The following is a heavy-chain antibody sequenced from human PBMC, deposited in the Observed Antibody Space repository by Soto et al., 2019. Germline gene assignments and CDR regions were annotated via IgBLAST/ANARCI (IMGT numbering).Heavy chain of an antibody. CDR1: GGSISSGGYY. D-gene: IGHD3-22*01. V-gene: IGHV4-31*03. CDR2: IYYSGST. Sequence: SETLSLTCTVSGGSISSGGYYWSWIRQHPGKGLEWIGYIYYSGSTYYNPSLKSRVTISVDTSKNQFSLKLSSVTAADTAVYYCARTTLGGYDSSGYYPKTFDYWGQGTLVTVSS. J-gene: IGHJ4*02. CDR3: ARTTLGGYDSSGYYPKTFDY.